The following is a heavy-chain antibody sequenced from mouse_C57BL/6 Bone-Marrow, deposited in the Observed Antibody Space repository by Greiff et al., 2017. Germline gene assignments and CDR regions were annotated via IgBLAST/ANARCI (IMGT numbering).Heavy chain of an antibody. J-gene: IGHJ4*01. CDR2: ISSGSSTI. Sequence: EVQVVESGGGLVKPGGSLKLSCAASGFTFSDYGMHWVRQAPEKGLEWVAYISSGSSTIYYADTVKGRFTISRDNAKNTLFLQMTSLSSEDTAMYYCATRRYYYAMDYWGQGTSVTVSS. V-gene: IGHV5-17*01. CDR3: ATRRYYYAMDY. CDR1: GFTFSDYG.